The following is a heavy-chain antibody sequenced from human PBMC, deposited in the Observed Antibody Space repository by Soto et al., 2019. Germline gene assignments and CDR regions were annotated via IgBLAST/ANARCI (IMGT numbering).Heavy chain of an antibody. CDR3: ARDAADYYGSGSSYYYYGMDV. D-gene: IGHD3-10*01. CDR1: GYTFTSYG. CDR2: ISAYNGNT. Sequence: QVQLVQSGAEVKKPGASVQVSCKASGYTFTSYGISWVRQAPGQGLEWMGWISAYNGNTNYAQKLQGRVTMTTDTSTSTAYMELRSLRSDDTAVYYCARDAADYYGSGSSYYYYGMDVWGKGTTVTVSS. J-gene: IGHJ6*04. V-gene: IGHV1-18*01.